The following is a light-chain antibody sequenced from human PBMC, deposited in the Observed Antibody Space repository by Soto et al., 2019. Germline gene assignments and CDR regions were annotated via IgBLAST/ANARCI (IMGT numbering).Light chain of an antibody. CDR2: DAS. Sequence: EIVLTQSPATQSLSPGERATLSCRVSQSVSSYLAWYQQKPGQAPRLLIYDASNRATGIPARFSGSGSGTDFTLTISSLEPEDFAVYYCQQRSNWPPTFGQGTKLEIK. CDR3: QQRSNWPPT. CDR1: QSVSSY. J-gene: IGKJ2*01. V-gene: IGKV3-11*01.